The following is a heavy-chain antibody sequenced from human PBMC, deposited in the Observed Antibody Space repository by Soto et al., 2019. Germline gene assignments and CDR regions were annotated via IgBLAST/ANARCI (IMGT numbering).Heavy chain of an antibody. CDR1: GFTFSDYA. Sequence: VQLVESGGGVVQPVRSLRLSCAASGFTFSDYAMHWVRQAPGKWLEWVAVVSHDGRNTHYADSVKGRFTISTDSSTNTVSLEMTSLRAEDTAVYYCAKGGRQWLVTSAFHYWGQGALVTFSS. D-gene: IGHD6-19*01. V-gene: IGHV3-30*04. CDR3: AKGGRQWLVTSAFHY. CDR2: VSHDGRNT. J-gene: IGHJ4*02.